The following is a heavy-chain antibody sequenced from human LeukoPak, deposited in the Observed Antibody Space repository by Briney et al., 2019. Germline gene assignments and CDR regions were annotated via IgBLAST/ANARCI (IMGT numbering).Heavy chain of an antibody. CDR3: ARDEPGGNTAFDI. CDR2: IQYGASA. J-gene: IGHJ3*02. V-gene: IGHV4-59*01. Sequence: PSETLSLTCTVSNGSISSYFWSWIRQPPGKRLEWVGYIQYGASANYNPSLKSRVTISVDTSKNQFSLKLNSVTAADTALYYCARDEPGGNTAFDIWGQGTMVTVSS. CDR1: NGSISSYF. D-gene: IGHD4-23*01.